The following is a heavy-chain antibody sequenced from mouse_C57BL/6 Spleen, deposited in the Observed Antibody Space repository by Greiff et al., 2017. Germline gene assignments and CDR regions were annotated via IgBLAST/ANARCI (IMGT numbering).Heavy chain of an antibody. D-gene: IGHD1-1*01. J-gene: IGHJ4*01. CDR2: IYPRDGST. V-gene: IGHV1-78*01. CDR3: ARRVYYYGSSPYYYAMDY. CDR1: GYTFTDHT. Sequence: QVQLQQSDAELVKPGASVKISCKVSGYTFTDHTIHWMKQRPEQGLEWIGYIYPRDGSTKYNEKFKGKATLTADKSSSTAYMQLNSLTSEDSAVYFCARRVYYYGSSPYYYAMDYWGQGTSVTVSS.